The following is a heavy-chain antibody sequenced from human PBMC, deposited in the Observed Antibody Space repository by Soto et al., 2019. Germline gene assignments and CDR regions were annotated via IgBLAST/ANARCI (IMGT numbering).Heavy chain of an antibody. CDR3: AKDVVVGATPGLVDYYYYYGMDV. D-gene: IGHD1-26*01. CDR1: GFTFSSYG. V-gene: IGHV3-30*18. CDR2: ISYDGSNK. Sequence: GGSLRLSCAASGFTFSSYGMHWVRQAPGKGLEWVAVISYDGSNKYYADSVKGRFTISRDNSKNTLYLQMNSLRAEDTAVYYCAKDVVVGATPGLVDYYYYYGMDVWGQGTTVTVSS. J-gene: IGHJ6*02.